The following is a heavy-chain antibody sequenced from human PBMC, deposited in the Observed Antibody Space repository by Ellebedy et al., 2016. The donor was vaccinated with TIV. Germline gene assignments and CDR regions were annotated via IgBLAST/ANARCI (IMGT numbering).Heavy chain of an antibody. D-gene: IGHD6-6*01. Sequence: ASVKVSCKASGFTFTSSAVQWVRQARGQRLEWIGWIVVGSGNTNYAQKFQERVTITRDMSTSTAYMELSSLRSEDTAVYYCAAEYSSSSQGDYAFDIWGQGTMVTVSS. V-gene: IGHV1-58*01. CDR1: GFTFTSSA. J-gene: IGHJ3*02. CDR3: AAEYSSSSQGDYAFDI. CDR2: IVVGSGNT.